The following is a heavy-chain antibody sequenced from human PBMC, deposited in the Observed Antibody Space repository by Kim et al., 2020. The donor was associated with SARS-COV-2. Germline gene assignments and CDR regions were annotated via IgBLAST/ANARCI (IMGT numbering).Heavy chain of an antibody. J-gene: IGHJ4*01. CDR2: FYPEDGET. Sequence: ASVKVSCKVSGHTLAEESIHWVRQSPGKGLEWMGGFYPEDGETIYAQQFQGRVTMTEDTATDTAYMELSSLSSEDTAVYFCTTGLADYWGHGTLVTVSS. V-gene: IGHV1-24*01. CDR3: TTGLADY. CDR1: GHTLAEES.